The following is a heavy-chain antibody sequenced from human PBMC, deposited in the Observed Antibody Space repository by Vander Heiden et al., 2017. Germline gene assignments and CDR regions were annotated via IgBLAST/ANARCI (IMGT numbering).Heavy chain of an antibody. CDR1: GFPFGAYA. CDR2: IGSKAYGGTT. CDR3: SLKYYYDSSGFSHFDY. V-gene: IGHV3-49*05. Sequence: QLVESGGGLVKPGRSLVLSCTASGFPFGAYAMRCFRQAPGKGLEWVGFIGSKAYGGTTEYAASVKGRFTISRDDSKSIAYLQMNSLKTEDTAVYYCSLKYYYDSSGFSHFDYWGQGTLVTVSS. J-gene: IGHJ4*02. D-gene: IGHD3-22*01.